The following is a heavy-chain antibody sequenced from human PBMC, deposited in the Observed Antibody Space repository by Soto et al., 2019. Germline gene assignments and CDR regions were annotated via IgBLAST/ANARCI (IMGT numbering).Heavy chain of an antibody. V-gene: IGHV3-30*18. CDR3: AKSYLVIGKLLPWERDDAFDI. CDR2: ISYDGSNK. CDR1: GFTFSSYG. Sequence: GGSLRLSCAASGFTFSSYGMHWVRQAPGKGLEWVAVISYDGSNKYYADSVKGRFTISRDNSKNTLYLQMNSLRAEDTAVYYCAKSYLVIGKLLPWERDDAFDIWGQGTMVTVSS. D-gene: IGHD1-26*01. J-gene: IGHJ3*02.